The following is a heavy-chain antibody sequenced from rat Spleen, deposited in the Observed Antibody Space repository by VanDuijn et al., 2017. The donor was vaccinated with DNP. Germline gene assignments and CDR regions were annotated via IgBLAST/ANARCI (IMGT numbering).Heavy chain of an antibody. CDR3: SRHGPQVFNYGSYYWYFDF. CDR1: GFTFSDYY. V-gene: IGHV5-7*01. D-gene: IGHD1-3*01. Sequence: EVQLVESGGGLVQPGRSLKLSCAASGFTFSDYYMAWVRQAPTKGLEWVAYIRYDAGSTYYGDSVKGRFTISRDNAKSTLYLQRDSLRSEETATYYCSRHGPQVFNYGSYYWYFDFWGPGTMVTVSS. CDR2: IRYDAGST. J-gene: IGHJ1*01.